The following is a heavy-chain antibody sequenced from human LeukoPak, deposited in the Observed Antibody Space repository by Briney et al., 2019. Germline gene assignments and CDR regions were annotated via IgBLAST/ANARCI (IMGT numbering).Heavy chain of an antibody. CDR3: ARAGIGIRFYMDV. D-gene: IGHD3-16*01. V-gene: IGHV4-38-2*01. CDR2: IYHSGST. CDR1: GYSISSDYY. Sequence: PSDTLSLTCAVSGYSISSDYYLGSIRHPPGNGLEFIGNIYHSGSTYYTPSLRSRVTISVDTSKNQFSLKLSSVTGADTAVYYCARAGIGIRFYMDVWGKGTTGTVSS. J-gene: IGHJ6*03.